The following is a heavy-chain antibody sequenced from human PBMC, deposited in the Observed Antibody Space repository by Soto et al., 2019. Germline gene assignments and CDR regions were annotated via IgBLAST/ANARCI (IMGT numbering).Heavy chain of an antibody. D-gene: IGHD4-17*01. CDR2: ISSSSSTI. V-gene: IGHV3-48*01. CDR3: ASVGGDYVMGTYYYYMDV. J-gene: IGHJ6*03. Sequence: GGSLRLSCAASGFTFSSYSMNWVRQAPGKGLEWVSYISSSSSTIYYADSVKGRFTISRDNAKNSLYLQMNSLRAEDTAVYYCASVGGDYVMGTYYYYMDVWGKGTTVTVSS. CDR1: GFTFSSYS.